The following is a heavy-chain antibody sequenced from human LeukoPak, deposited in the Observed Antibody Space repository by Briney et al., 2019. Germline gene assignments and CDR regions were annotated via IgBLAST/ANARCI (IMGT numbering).Heavy chain of an antibody. CDR2: INPSGGST. CDR3: ARDGRSSGFDY. D-gene: IGHD6-19*01. CDR1: GYTFTSYY. V-gene: IGHV1-46*01. Sequence: ASVKVSCKASGYTFTSYYMHWVRQAPGQGLEWMGIINPSGGSTNYAQKFQGRVTMTRDTTTSTVYMELSSLRSEDTAVYYCARDGRSSGFDYWGQGTLVTVSS. J-gene: IGHJ4*02.